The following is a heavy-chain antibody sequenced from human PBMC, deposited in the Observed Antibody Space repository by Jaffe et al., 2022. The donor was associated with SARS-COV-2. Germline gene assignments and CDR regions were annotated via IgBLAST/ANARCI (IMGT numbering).Heavy chain of an antibody. CDR2: IGNKANNYAT. D-gene: IGHD1-26*01. V-gene: IGHV3-73*01. CDR3: TSPYSGFYHYYGMDV. J-gene: IGHJ6*02. Sequence: EVQLVESGGGLVQPGGSLKLSCAASGFIISGSTMHWVRQASGKGLEWVGRIGNKANNYATTYAASVKGRFTISRDDSKHTSYLQMNSLKTEDTAVYYCTSPYSGFYHYYGMDVWGQGTTVTVSS. CDR1: GFIISGST.